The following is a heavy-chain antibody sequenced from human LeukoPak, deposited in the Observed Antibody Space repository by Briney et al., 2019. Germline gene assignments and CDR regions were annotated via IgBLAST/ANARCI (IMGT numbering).Heavy chain of an antibody. CDR1: GFTFSSYW. Sequence: GGSLRLSCAASGFTFSSYWMHWVRQAPGKGLVWVSRINSDGSSTTYADSVKGRFTISRDNAKNTLYLQMNSLRAEDTAVYYCAGVPTDRYSGYRYFDYWGQGTLVTVSS. CDR3: AGVPTDRYSGYRYFDY. V-gene: IGHV3-74*01. CDR2: INSDGSST. J-gene: IGHJ4*02. D-gene: IGHD5-12*01.